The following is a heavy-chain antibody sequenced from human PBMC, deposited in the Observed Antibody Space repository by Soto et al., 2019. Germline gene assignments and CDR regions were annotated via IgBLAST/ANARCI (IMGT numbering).Heavy chain of an antibody. CDR2: MNPNSGNT. D-gene: IGHD6-6*01. CDR1: GYTFTSYD. Sequence: ASVKVSCKASGYTFTSYDINWVRQATGQGLKWMGWMNPNSGNTGYAQKFQGRVTMTRNTSISTAYMELSSLRSEDTAVYYCARDRAGSSSSAGTYYYYGMDVWGQGTTVTVSS. V-gene: IGHV1-8*01. CDR3: ARDRAGSSSSAGTYYYYGMDV. J-gene: IGHJ6*02.